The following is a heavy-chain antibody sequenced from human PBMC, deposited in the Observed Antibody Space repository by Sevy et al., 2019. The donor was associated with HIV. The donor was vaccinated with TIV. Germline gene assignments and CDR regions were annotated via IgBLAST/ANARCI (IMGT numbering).Heavy chain of an antibody. CDR1: GFTFSIYG. Sequence: GGSLRLSCAASGFTFSIYGMHWVRQAPGKGLEWVAGISYDGTNRFYTDSVKGRFTISRGDAENTVYLQMNNLRPEDTAVYYCTRESFPGAAAGHLHKYFDPWGQGTLVTVSS. CDR3: TRESFPGAAAGHLHKYFDP. J-gene: IGHJ5*02. CDR2: ISYDGTNR. D-gene: IGHD6-25*01. V-gene: IGHV3-30*03.